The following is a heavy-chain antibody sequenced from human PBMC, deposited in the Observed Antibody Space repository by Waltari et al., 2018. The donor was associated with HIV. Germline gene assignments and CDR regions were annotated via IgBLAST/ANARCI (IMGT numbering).Heavy chain of an antibody. CDR1: GFTFSAYW. Sequence: EVQLVESGGGLVQPGGSLRLSCAASGFTFSAYWMSWVRQAPGKGLGWVANIKQDGSEQYYVDSVKGRFTIARDNAKNSLYLQMNSLRADDTAVYYCARPQGVYSYGFNYWGQGTLVTVSS. CDR3: ARPQGVYSYGFNY. J-gene: IGHJ4*02. CDR2: IKQDGSEQ. D-gene: IGHD5-18*01. V-gene: IGHV3-7*01.